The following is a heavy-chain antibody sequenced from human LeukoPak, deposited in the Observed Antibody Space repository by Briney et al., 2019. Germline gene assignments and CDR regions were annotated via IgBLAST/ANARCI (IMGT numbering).Heavy chain of an antibody. D-gene: IGHD2-2*01. V-gene: IGHV3-53*01. CDR1: GFTVSSNY. J-gene: IGHJ4*02. CDR2: IYSGGST. CDR3: AREGMRYCSSTSCYAGFDY. Sequence: PGGSLRLSCAASGFTVSSNYMSWVRQAPGKGLEWVSVIYSGGSTYYADSVKGRFTISRDNSKNTLYLQMNSLRAEDTAVYYCAREGMRYCSSTSCYAGFDYWGQGTLVTVSS.